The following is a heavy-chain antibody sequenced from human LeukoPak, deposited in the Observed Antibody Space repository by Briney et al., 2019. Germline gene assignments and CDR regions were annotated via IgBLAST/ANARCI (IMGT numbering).Heavy chain of an antibody. CDR2: ITYDGYYK. CDR1: GFTFTNYG. J-gene: IGHJ4*02. Sequence: PGTSLTLSCAASGFTFTNYGMHWLRQAPGKGLEWVALITYDGYYKYYSDSVKGRFTISSDTSKNTLYLQMNSLRAEDTAVYYCAKAADSFYYDSSGFPYFDNWGQGTLVTVSS. V-gene: IGHV3-30*18. D-gene: IGHD3-22*01. CDR3: AKAADSFYYDSSGFPYFDN.